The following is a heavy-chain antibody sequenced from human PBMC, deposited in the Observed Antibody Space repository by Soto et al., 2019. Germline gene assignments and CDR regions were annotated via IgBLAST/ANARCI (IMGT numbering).Heavy chain of an antibody. V-gene: IGHV3-30-3*01. CDR3: AKVATRYYYGMDV. D-gene: IGHD5-12*01. J-gene: IGHJ6*02. CDR2: ISYDGTNK. CDR1: GFSFSISP. Sequence: GGSLRLSCAASGFSFSISPLHWVRQAPGTGPEWVALISYDGTNKFYADSVKGRFTISRDNSKNTLYLQMNSLRAEDTAVYYCAKVATRYYYGMDVWGQGTTVTVSS.